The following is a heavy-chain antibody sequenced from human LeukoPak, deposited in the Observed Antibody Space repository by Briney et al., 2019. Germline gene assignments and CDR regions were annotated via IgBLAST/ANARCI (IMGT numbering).Heavy chain of an antibody. Sequence: GGSLRLSCAASGFTFNNYGMHWVRQAPGKGLEWVAVISYDGRNIHYPDSVKGRFTISRDNSKNTLYLQMNSLRAEDTAVYYCAKEYDAIGVDYFDYWGQGTLVTVSS. D-gene: IGHD2-8*01. V-gene: IGHV3-30*18. CDR2: ISYDGRNI. CDR1: GFTFNNYG. CDR3: AKEYDAIGVDYFDY. J-gene: IGHJ4*02.